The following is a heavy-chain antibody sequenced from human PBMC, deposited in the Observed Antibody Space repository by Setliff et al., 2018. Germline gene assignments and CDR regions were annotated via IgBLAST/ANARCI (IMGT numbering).Heavy chain of an antibody. Sequence: ASVKVSCKASGYTFTNYAMTWMRQAPGQGLEYMGWINTNTGNPIYAQGFTGRFVFSLDTSVSTAYLQISSLKSEDTAVYYCARGSRFGTIVYKGDYYMDVWGKGTTVTVS. CDR3: ARGSRFGTIVYKGDYYMDV. V-gene: IGHV7-4-1*02. CDR2: INTNTGNP. CDR1: GYTFTNYA. D-gene: IGHD3-10*01. J-gene: IGHJ6*03.